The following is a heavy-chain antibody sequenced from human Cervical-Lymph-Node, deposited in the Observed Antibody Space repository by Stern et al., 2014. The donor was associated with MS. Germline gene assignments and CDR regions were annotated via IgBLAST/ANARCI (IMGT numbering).Heavy chain of an antibody. CDR3: ARPKSSSGYFLSGFDY. D-gene: IGHD6-19*01. V-gene: IGHV5-51*01. J-gene: IGHJ4*02. CDR1: GYRFTSHW. CDR2: IYPVDSDT. Sequence: EVQLVQSGAEVKKPGESLRISCKASGYRFTSHWIGWVRQMPGKGLEWLGIIYPVDSDTRYSPSFQGQVTISADSSSNTVYLQWNSLKAADTAMYFCARPKSSSGYFLSGFDYWGQGTPVTVSS.